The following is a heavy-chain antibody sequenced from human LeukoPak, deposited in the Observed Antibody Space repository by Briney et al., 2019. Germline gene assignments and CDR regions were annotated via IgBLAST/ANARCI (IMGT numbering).Heavy chain of an antibody. J-gene: IGHJ6*02. Sequence: GGSLRLSCAASGFTFSSYGMHWVRQAPGKGLEWVAVIWYDGNNKYYADSVKGRFTISRDNSKNTLYLQMNTLRAEDTALYYCARGRAQVDFYYGMDVWGQGTTVTVSS. CDR2: IWYDGNNK. D-gene: IGHD3-3*01. CDR1: GFTFSSYG. CDR3: ARGRAQVDFYYGMDV. V-gene: IGHV3-33*01.